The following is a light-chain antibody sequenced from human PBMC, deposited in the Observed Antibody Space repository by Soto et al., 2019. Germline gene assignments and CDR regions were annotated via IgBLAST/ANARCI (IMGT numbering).Light chain of an antibody. CDR3: QQSYSTPA. J-gene: IGKJ2*01. V-gene: IGKV1-39*01. CDR1: QSISNY. Sequence: DIQMTQSPSSLSASVGDRVTITCRASQSISNYLNWYQQKPGKAPKLLIYAASSLQSGVPSRFSGSGSGTDFTLIISSLQPEDFATYFCQQSYSTPAFGQGTKLEIK. CDR2: AAS.